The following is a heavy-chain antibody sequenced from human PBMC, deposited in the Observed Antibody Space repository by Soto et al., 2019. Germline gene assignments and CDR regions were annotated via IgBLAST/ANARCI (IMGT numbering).Heavy chain of an antibody. J-gene: IGHJ6*02. V-gene: IGHV1-18*04. D-gene: IGHD2-15*01. CDR3: ARDHYCSGGSCYVGMDV. Sequence: ASVKVSCKPSGYTFSGYYIHWVRQAPGQGLEWMGWISAYNGNTNYAQKLQGRVTMTTDTSTSTAYMELRSLRSDDTAVYYCARDHYCSGGSCYVGMDVWGQGATVTVSS. CDR1: GYTFSGYY. CDR2: ISAYNGNT.